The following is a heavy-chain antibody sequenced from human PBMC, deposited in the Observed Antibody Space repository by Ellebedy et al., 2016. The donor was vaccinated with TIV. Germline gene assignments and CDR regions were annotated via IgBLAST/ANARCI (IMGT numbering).Heavy chain of an antibody. J-gene: IGHJ4*02. Sequence: GESLKISCAASGFTFRSYGMHWVRQAPGKGLEWVAIIWYDGSNKYYADSVKGRFTISRDNSKNTLYLQMNSLRAEDTAVYYCARDLEHYYDSSGYYKGDYWGQGTLVTVSS. CDR2: IWYDGSNK. D-gene: IGHD3-22*01. CDR3: ARDLEHYYDSSGYYKGDY. CDR1: GFTFRSYG. V-gene: IGHV3-33*08.